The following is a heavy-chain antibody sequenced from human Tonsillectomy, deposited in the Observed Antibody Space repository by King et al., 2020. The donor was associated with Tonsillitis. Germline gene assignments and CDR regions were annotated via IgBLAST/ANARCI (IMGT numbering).Heavy chain of an antibody. Sequence: QLVQSGAEVKKPGSSVKVSCKASGGTFSSYAISWVRQAPGQGLEWMGRIIPILGIANYAQKFQGRVTITADKSTSTAYMELSSRRSEDTAVYYCAREGSVVVIATGGVGYYYYGMDVWGQGTTVTVSS. J-gene: IGHJ6*02. D-gene: IGHD2-21*01. CDR2: IIPILGIA. CDR3: AREGSVVVIATGGVGYYYYGMDV. CDR1: GGTFSSYA. V-gene: IGHV1-69*04.